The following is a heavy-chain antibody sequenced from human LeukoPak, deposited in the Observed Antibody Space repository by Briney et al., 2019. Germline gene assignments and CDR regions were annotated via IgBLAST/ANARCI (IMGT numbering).Heavy chain of an antibody. Sequence: SETLSLTCTVSGGSISSGGSYWSWIRQHPGKGLEWIGYIYYSGSTYYNPSLKSRVTISVDTSKNQFSLKLSSVTAADTAVYYCARYYYDSSGAFGYWGQGTLVTVSS. V-gene: IGHV4-31*03. CDR3: ARYYYDSSGAFGY. CDR1: GGSISSGGSY. CDR2: IYYSGST. D-gene: IGHD3-22*01. J-gene: IGHJ4*02.